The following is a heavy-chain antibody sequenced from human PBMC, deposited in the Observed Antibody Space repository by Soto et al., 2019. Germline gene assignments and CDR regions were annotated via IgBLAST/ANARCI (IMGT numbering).Heavy chain of an antibody. D-gene: IGHD5-12*01. V-gene: IGHV4-39*07. CDR3: ERKDVDIVDTEWKFDH. CDR2: IYYSGST. J-gene: IGHJ4*02. Sequence: SETLSLTCTVSGGSISSSSYYWGWIRQPPGKGLEWIGSIYYSGSTNYNPSLKSRVTISVDTSKNQFSLKLSSVTAADTAVYYCERKDVDIVDTEWKFDHWGQGTLVTVSS. CDR1: GGSISSSSYY.